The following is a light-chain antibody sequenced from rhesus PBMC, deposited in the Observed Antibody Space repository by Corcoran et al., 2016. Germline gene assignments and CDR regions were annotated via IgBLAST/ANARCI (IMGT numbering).Light chain of an antibody. J-gene: IGKJ4*01. Sequence: DIQMTQSPSSLSASVGDRVTITCRASQGISNWLAWYQQKSGKAPKLLIYGASNLETGFPSRFSGRGSGTDFTLAISSLQPEDVATYYCQQHDNIPLTFGGGTKVDLK. CDR3: QQHDNIPLT. CDR1: QGISNW. CDR2: GAS. V-gene: IGKV1-69*01.